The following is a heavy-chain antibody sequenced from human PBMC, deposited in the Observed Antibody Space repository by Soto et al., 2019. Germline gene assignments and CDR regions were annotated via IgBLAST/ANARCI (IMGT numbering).Heavy chain of an antibody. V-gene: IGHV3-21*01. CDR2: ISSSSSYI. D-gene: IGHD6-19*01. Sequence: EVQLVESGGGLVKPGGSLRLSCAASGFTFSSYSMNWVRQAPGKGLEWVSSISSSSSYIYYADSVKGRFTISRDNAKNSLYLQMNSLRAEDMAVYYCARDFGVAGPIFDYWGQGTLVTVSS. J-gene: IGHJ4*02. CDR3: ARDFGVAGPIFDY. CDR1: GFTFSSYS.